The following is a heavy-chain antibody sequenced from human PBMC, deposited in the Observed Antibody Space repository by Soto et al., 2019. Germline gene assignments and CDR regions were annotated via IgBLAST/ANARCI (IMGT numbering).Heavy chain of an antibody. CDR2: IYYSGST. V-gene: IGHV4-39*01. D-gene: IGHD3-22*01. CDR1: GGSISSSSYY. Sequence: SETLSLTCTVSGGSISSSSYYWGWIRQPPGKGLEWIGSIYYSGSTYYNPSLKSRVTISVDTSKNQFSLKLSSVTAADTAVYYCASGHYASSGYKNRAFDYWGQGTLVTVS. J-gene: IGHJ4*02. CDR3: ASGHYASSGYKNRAFDY.